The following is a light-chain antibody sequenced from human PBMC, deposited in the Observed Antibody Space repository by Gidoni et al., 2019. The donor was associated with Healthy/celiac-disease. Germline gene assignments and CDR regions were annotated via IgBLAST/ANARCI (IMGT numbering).Light chain of an antibody. CDR3: QSYDSSNWV. J-gene: IGLJ3*02. CDR2: EDN. V-gene: IGLV6-57*02. CDR1: SGSIASNY. Sequence: NSMPTQPNSVSHSPAETVTISCTGSSGSIASNYVPWYQQPPGSAPTTVIYEDNHRPSGVPDRFSGSIDSSSNSASLTSSRLETEDEADYCCQSYDSSNWVFGGGTKLTVL.